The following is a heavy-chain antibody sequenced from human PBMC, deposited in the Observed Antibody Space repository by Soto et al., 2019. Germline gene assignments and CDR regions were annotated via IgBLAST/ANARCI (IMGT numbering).Heavy chain of an antibody. CDR2: TIPAFGTA. CDR1: GAGDTFSNYG. V-gene: IGHV1-69*06. J-gene: IGHJ4*02. Sequence: QVHLVQSGAEVKSPGSAVKVSCKVSGAGDTFSNYGLNWMRQDPGKVLEWMGGTIPAFGTANYAQKFQGRVTITADTSTTTAYMELSSLRSDDTAVYYCWRHDKTALPPLDSWGQGTLVSVSS. D-gene: IGHD1-1*01. CDR3: WRHDKTALPPLDS.